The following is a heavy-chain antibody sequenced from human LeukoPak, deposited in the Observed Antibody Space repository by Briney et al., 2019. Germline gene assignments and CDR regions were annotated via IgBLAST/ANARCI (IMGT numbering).Heavy chain of an antibody. CDR3: ARVKRRYYFDY. V-gene: IGHV4-34*01. CDR1: GFTFSSYW. D-gene: IGHD3-16*01. Sequence: PGGSLRLSCAASGFTFSSYWMHWVRQPPGKGLEWIGEINHSGSTNYNPSLKSRVTISVDTSKNQFSLKLSSVTAADTAVYYCARVKRRYYFDYWGQGTLVTVSS. J-gene: IGHJ4*02. CDR2: INHSGST.